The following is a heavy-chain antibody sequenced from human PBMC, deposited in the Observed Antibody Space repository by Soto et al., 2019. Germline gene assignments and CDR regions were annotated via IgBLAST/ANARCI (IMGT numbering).Heavy chain of an antibody. J-gene: IGHJ6*02. CDR2: IWYDGSNK. D-gene: IGHD3-10*01. CDR3: ARDPWRGSGYTYYYYYGMDV. CDR1: GFTFSSYG. Sequence: TGGSLRLSCAASGFTFSSYGMHWVRQAPGKGLEWVAVIWYDGSNKYYADSVKGRFTISRDNSKNTLYLQMNSLRAEDTAVYYCARDPWRGSGYTYYYYYGMDVWGQGTTVTVSS. V-gene: IGHV3-33*01.